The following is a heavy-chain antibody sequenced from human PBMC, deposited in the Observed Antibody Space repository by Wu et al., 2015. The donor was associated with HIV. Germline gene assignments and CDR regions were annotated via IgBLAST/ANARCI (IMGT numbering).Heavy chain of an antibody. CDR2: ISAYNGNT. Sequence: QVQLVQSGAEVKKPGASVKVSCKASGYTFTSYGISWVRQAPGQGLEWMGWISAYNGNTNYAQKLQGRVTMTTDTSTSAAYMELRSLRSDDTAVYYCARVARVLRFLEWLAGGYWGQGTLVTVSS. CDR1: GYTFTSYG. V-gene: IGHV1-18*01. D-gene: IGHD3-3*01. CDR3: ARVARVLRFLEWLAGGY. J-gene: IGHJ4*02.